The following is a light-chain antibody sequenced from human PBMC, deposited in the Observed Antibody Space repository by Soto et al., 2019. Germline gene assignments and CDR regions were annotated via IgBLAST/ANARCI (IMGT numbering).Light chain of an antibody. CDR2: DVS. J-gene: IGLJ2*01. CDR3: CSYVGSYSLV. Sequence: QSALTQPRSVSGSPGQSVTISCTGTSSDVGNYIYVSWYQQHPGKAPKLMIYDVSKRPSGVPDRFSGSKSGNTASLTISGPQAEDEADYYCCSYVGSYSLVFGGGTK. V-gene: IGLV2-11*01. CDR1: SSDVGNYIY.